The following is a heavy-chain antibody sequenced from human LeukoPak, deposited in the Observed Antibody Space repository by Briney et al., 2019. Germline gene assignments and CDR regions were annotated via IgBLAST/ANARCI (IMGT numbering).Heavy chain of an antibody. CDR2: ICGSVSGSGDCT. CDR3: AKKVYAPYYYYYYGMDV. CDR1: GFSFGSYA. J-gene: IGHJ6*02. D-gene: IGHD2-8*01. V-gene: IGHV3-23*01. Sequence: PGGSLRLSCAASGFSFGSYAMSWVRQAAGKGLEWVSEICGSVSGSGDCTHYADSVKGRFTISRDNSKNTLYLQMNSLRAEDTAVYYCAKKVYAPYYYYYYGMDVWGQGTTVTVSS.